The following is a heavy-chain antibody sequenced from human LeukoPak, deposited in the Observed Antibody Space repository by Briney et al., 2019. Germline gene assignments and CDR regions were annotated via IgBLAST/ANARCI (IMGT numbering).Heavy chain of an antibody. CDR3: VRDKDWGFDS. V-gene: IGHV3-48*01. CDR1: GFTFTSYT. D-gene: IGHD7-27*01. Sequence: GESLRLSYAASGFTFTSYTMNWVRQAPGKGLEWVSHIGTGTSTVGYADSIKGRFTISRDNAKNSVDLQMSSLRVDDSAVYYCVRDKDWGFDSWGQGTLVTVSS. CDR2: IGTGTSTV. J-gene: IGHJ4*02.